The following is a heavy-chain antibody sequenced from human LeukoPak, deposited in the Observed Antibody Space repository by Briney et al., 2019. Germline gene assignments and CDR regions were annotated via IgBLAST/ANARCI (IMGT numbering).Heavy chain of an antibody. CDR2: ISAYNGNT. J-gene: IGHJ6*03. Sequence: ASVKVSCKASGYTFTSYGICWVRQAPGQGLEWMGWISAYNGNTKYAEKLQGRVTMTTDTSSSTAYMELRSLRPDDTAVYYCARVGYCSSTSCYDYYYMDVWSKGTTVTVSS. V-gene: IGHV1-18*01. CDR1: GYTFTSYG. D-gene: IGHD2-2*01. CDR3: ARVGYCSSTSCYDYYYMDV.